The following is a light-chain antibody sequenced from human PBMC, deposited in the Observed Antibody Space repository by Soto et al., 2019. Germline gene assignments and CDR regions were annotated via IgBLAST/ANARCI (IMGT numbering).Light chain of an antibody. J-gene: IGKJ2*01. CDR1: QSVSSY. CDR3: QQSYSIPLT. CDR2: AAS. Sequence: DIQMTQSPSSLSASVGDRVTITCRASQSVSSYLNWYQQKPGKVPKLLIYAASSLQSGVPSRFSGSGSGTDFSLTISSLQPEDFATYYCQQSYSIPLTFGQGTKLEIK. V-gene: IGKV1-39*01.